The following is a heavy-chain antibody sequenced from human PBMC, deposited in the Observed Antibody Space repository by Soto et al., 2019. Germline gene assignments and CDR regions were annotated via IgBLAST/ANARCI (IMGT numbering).Heavy chain of an antibody. CDR2: INHSGST. CDR3: ARTRGIAARGIDY. J-gene: IGHJ4*02. CDR1: GGSFSGYY. Sequence: SETLSLTCAVYGGSFSGYYWSWIRQPPGKGLEWIGEINHSGSTNYNPSLKGRVTISVDTSKNQFSLKLSSVTAADTAVYYCARTRGIAARGIDYWGQGTLDTGSS. D-gene: IGHD6-6*01. V-gene: IGHV4-34*01.